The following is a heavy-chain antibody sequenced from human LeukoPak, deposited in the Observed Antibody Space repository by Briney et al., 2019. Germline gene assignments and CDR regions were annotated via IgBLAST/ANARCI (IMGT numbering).Heavy chain of an antibody. CDR1: GFTFSSYG. J-gene: IGHJ4*02. CDR3: AKAPVTSCRGAYCYPFDS. Sequence: GGSLRLSCAASGFTFSSYGMSWVRQTPGKGLEWVAATSSSDAGTYHADSVRGRFTTSRDNSKNTLYLQMNSLRAEDAAVYFCAKAPVTSCRGAYCYPFDSWGQGTLVTVSS. CDR2: TSSSDAGT. D-gene: IGHD2-21*01. V-gene: IGHV3-23*01.